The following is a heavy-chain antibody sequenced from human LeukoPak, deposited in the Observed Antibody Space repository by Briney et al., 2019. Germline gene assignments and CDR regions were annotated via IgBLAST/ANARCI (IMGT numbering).Heavy chain of an antibody. CDR2: IKEDESAK. J-gene: IGHJ4*02. Sequence: GGSLRLSCVAFGFIFTDHWMSWVRQAPGKGLDWVANIKEDESAKFYADSVRGRFTISRDNAKNSVYLEMNNLRVEDTAVYYCARAVDVADYWGRGTLVTVSS. CDR1: GFIFTDHW. V-gene: IGHV3-7*01. CDR3: ARAVDVADY. D-gene: IGHD3-16*01.